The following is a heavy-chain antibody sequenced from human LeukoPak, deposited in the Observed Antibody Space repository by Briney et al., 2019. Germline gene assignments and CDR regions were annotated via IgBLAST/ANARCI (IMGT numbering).Heavy chain of an antibody. CDR2: INHSGST. Sequence: SETLSLTCAVYGGSFSDYRWSWIRQPPGKGLEWIGEINHSGSTNYNPSLKSRVTISVDTSKKQFPLKLTSATAADTAVYYCARRVTTRLPFRYWGQGTLVTVSS. CDR3: ARRVTTRLPFRY. J-gene: IGHJ4*02. D-gene: IGHD4-17*01. CDR1: GGSFSDYR. V-gene: IGHV4-34*01.